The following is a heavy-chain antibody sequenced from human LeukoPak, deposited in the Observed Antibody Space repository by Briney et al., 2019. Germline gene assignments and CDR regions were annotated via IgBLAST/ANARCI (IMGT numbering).Heavy chain of an antibody. CDR2: INWNGGST. CDR3: AREGGYYGSGSYYNVGYYYYYMDV. CDR1: GFTFDDYG. D-gene: IGHD3-10*01. J-gene: IGHJ6*03. Sequence: PGGSLRLSCAASGFTFDDYGMSWVRQAPGKGLEWVSGINWNGGSTGYADSVKGRFTISRDNAKNSLYLQMNSLRAEDTALYYCAREGGYYGSGSYYNVGYYYYYMDVWGKGTTVTVSS. V-gene: IGHV3-20*04.